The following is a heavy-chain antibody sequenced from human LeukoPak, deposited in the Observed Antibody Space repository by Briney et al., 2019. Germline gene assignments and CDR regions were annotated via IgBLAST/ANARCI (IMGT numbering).Heavy chain of an antibody. CDR1: GGSISSYY. Sequence: SETLSLTCTVSGGSISSYYWSWIRQPPGKGLEWIGYIYYSGSTNYNPSLKSRVTISVDTSKNQFSLKLSSVTAADTAVYYCARGYCTNGVCYVYYFDYWGQGTLVTVSS. CDR2: IYYSGST. J-gene: IGHJ4*02. CDR3: ARGYCTNGVCYVYYFDY. V-gene: IGHV4-59*08. D-gene: IGHD2-8*01.